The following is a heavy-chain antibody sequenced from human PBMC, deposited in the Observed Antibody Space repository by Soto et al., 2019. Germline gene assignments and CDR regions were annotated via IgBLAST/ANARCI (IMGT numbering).Heavy chain of an antibody. Sequence: EVQLVESGGGLVQPGGSLRLSCAASGFTFSSYAMSWVRQAPGKGLEWVSAISGSGGSTYYADSVKGRFTISRDNSKNTLHLQMNSLRAEDTAVYYCANLRGYSYGYYYYGMDVWGQGTTVTVSS. CDR1: GFTFSSYA. CDR3: ANLRGYSYGYYYYGMDV. CDR2: ISGSGGST. D-gene: IGHD5-18*01. V-gene: IGHV3-23*04. J-gene: IGHJ6*02.